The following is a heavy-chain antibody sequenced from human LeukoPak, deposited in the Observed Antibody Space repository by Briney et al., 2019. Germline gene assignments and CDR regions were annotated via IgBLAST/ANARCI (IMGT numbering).Heavy chain of an antibody. CDR2: INHSGST. CDR1: GGSFSGYY. J-gene: IGHJ4*02. CDR3: ARAAVIAAAAPFDY. V-gene: IGHV4-34*01. Sequence: PSETLSLTCAVYGGSFSGYYWSWIRQPPGKGLEWIGEINHSGSTNYNPSLKSRVTISVDTSKSQFSLKLSSVTAADTAVYYCARAAVIAAAAPFDYWGQGTLVTVSS. D-gene: IGHD6-13*01.